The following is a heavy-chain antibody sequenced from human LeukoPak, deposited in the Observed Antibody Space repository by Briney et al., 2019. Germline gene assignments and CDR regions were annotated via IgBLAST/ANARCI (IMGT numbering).Heavy chain of an antibody. Sequence: KASETLSLTCTVSGGSISNSSYYWGWIRQPPGKGLEWIGIIYHSGRTYYNPSLKSRLTISVDTSKNQFSLKLSSVTAADTAVYYCARGGANYYGSGSYWGFDLWGRGTLVTVSS. CDR1: GGSISNSSYY. CDR3: ARGGANYYGSGSYWGFDL. V-gene: IGHV4-39*07. CDR2: IYHSGRT. J-gene: IGHJ2*01. D-gene: IGHD3-10*01.